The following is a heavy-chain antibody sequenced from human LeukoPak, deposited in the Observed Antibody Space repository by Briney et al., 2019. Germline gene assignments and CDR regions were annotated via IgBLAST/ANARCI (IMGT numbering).Heavy chain of an antibody. CDR2: IYSGGST. V-gene: IGHV3-53*01. J-gene: IGHJ4*02. Sequence: GGSLRLSCAASGFTVSSNYMSWVRQAPGKGLEWVSVIYSGGSTYYADSVKGRLTISRDNSKNTLYLQMNSLRAEDTAVYYCAKRGDRYCSGGSCYLQDYWGQGTLVTVSS. CDR3: AKRGDRYCSGGSCYLQDY. CDR1: GFTVSSNY. D-gene: IGHD2-15*01.